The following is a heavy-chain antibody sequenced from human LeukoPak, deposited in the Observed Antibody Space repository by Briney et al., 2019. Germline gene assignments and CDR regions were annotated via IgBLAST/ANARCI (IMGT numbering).Heavy chain of an antibody. Sequence: GASVKVSCKASGYTFTSYGISWVRQAPGQGLEWMGWISAYNGNTNYAQKLQGRVTMTTDTSTSTAYMELRSLRSDDTAAYYCARVRFGDSIGIAVAVDYWGQGTLVTVSS. D-gene: IGHD6-19*01. CDR2: ISAYNGNT. CDR3: ARVRFGDSIGIAVAVDY. J-gene: IGHJ4*02. V-gene: IGHV1-18*01. CDR1: GYTFTSYG.